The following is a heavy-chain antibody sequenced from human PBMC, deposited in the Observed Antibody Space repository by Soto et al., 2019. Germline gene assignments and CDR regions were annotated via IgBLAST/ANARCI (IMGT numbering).Heavy chain of an antibody. CDR1: GFTFSSYS. V-gene: IGHV3-21*01. CDR2: ISSSSSYI. Sequence: EVQLVESGGGLVKPGGSLRLSCAASGFTFSSYSMNWVRQAPGKGLEWVSSISSSSSYIYYADSVKGRFTISRDNAKNSLYLQMNSLRAEDTAVYYCARGDTTVTTFVYWGQGTLVTVSS. CDR3: ARGDTTVTTFVY. D-gene: IGHD4-17*01. J-gene: IGHJ4*02.